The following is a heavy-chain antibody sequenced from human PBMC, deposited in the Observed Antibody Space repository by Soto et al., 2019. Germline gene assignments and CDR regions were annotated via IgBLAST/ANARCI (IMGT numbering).Heavy chain of an antibody. J-gene: IGHJ5*02. CDR2: IYPDDSDT. CDR3: ERYSGGGRYLWFDT. D-gene: IGHD2-15*01. V-gene: IGHV5-51*01. CDR1: ENTFSSYW. Sequence: GESLKISCKGSENTFSSYWIAWVRQLPGKGLECMGIIYPDDSDTRYSPSFQGQVTISADKSITTAYLEWSSLKASDTDMYYCERYSGGGRYLWFDTWGQGTQATVSS.